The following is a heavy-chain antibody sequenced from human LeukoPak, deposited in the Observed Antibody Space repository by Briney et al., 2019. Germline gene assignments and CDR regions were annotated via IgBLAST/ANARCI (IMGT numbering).Heavy chain of an antibody. Sequence: KSSETLSLTCTVSGYSISSGYYWGWIRQSPGKGLEWIGSIYHTGSTFYNPSLKSRVTISVDTSKNQFSLNLNSVTAADTAVYYCARGYDNSGLAHWGQGTLVTVSS. CDR3: ARGYDNSGLAH. J-gene: IGHJ4*02. D-gene: IGHD3-22*01. V-gene: IGHV4-38-2*02. CDR1: GYSISSGYY. CDR2: IYHTGST.